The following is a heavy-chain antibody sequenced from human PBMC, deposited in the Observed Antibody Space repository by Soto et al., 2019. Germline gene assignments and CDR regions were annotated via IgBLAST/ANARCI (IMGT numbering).Heavy chain of an antibody. CDR1: GFTFDDYA. CDR2: ISWNSGSI. Sequence: GRSLRLSCAASGFTFDDYAMHWVRQAPGKGLEWVSGISWNSGSIGYADSVKGRFTISRDNAKNSLYLQMNSLRAEDTASYYCAKALRISVYYGMDVWGEGTTVPVSS. J-gene: IGHJ6*04. CDR3: AKALRISVYYGMDV. V-gene: IGHV3-9*01. D-gene: IGHD6-19*01.